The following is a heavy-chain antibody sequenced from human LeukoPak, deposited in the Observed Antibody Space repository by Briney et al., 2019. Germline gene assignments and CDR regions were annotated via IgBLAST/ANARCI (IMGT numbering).Heavy chain of an antibody. CDR2: INHSGYT. D-gene: IGHD2-21*02. V-gene: IGHV4-34*01. CDR1: GVSFDDYY. CDR3: TRMTAGHDY. J-gene: IGHJ4*02. Sequence: PSETLSLSCAVSGVSFDDYYWSWVRQTPGKGLEWIGEINHSGYTNDSPSLKSRVTLSIDTSRKQFSLNLRSVTVADTGIYYCTRMTAGHDYWGQGTLVTVSS.